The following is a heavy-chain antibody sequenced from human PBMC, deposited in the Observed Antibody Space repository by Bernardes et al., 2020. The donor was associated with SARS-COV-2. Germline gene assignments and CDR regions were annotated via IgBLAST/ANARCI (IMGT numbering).Heavy chain of an antibody. CDR2: ISSSGSTI. J-gene: IGHJ6*02. CDR3: ARVHYGSGTNYYGMDV. Sequence: GGSLRLSCAASGFTFSDYYMIWIRQAPGKGLEWVSYISSSGSTIYYADSVKGRFTISRDNAKNSLYLQMNSLRAEDTAVYYCARVHYGSGTNYYGMDVWGQGTTVTVSS. CDR1: GFTFSDYY. V-gene: IGHV3-11*01. D-gene: IGHD3-10*01.